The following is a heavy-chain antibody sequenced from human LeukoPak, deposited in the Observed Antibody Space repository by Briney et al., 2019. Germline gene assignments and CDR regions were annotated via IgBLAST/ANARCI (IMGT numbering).Heavy chain of an antibody. J-gene: IGHJ4*02. CDR2: TNPNTGDT. Sequence: ASVKVSCKASGYTLTSYYMHWVRQAPGQGLEWMGGTNPNTGDTSFAQKFQGRVTLTRDTSISTAYMELSRLKSDDTAVYYCARLFNYYDNSGYYQYYFDYWGQGTLVTVSS. CDR3: ARLFNYYDNSGYYQYYFDY. CDR1: GYTLTSYY. D-gene: IGHD3-22*01. V-gene: IGHV1-2*02.